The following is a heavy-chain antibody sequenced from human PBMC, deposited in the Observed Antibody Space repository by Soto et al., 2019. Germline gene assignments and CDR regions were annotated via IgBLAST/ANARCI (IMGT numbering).Heavy chain of an antibody. CDR3: ARDPEWQQLADAFDI. V-gene: IGHV3-21*01. CDR2: ISSSSSYI. J-gene: IGHJ3*02. CDR1: GFTFSSYS. Sequence: PGGSLRLSCAASGFTFSSYSMNWVRRAPGKGLEWVSSISSSSSYIYYADSVKGRFTISRDNAKNSLYLQMNSLRAEDTAVYYCARDPEWQQLADAFDIWGQGTMVTVSS. D-gene: IGHD6-13*01.